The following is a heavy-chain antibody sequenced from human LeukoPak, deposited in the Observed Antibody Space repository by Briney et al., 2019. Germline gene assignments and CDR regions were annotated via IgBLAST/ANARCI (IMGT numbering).Heavy chain of an antibody. CDR3: AKATGTLGN. Sequence: PGGSLRLSCAASGVTFSSYEMNWVRQAPGKGLEWVSYISSSGSTIYYADSVKGRFTISRDNAKNSLYLQMNSLTAEDTAIYYCAKATGTLGNWGQGTLVTVSS. CDR2: ISSSGSTI. D-gene: IGHD1-1*01. V-gene: IGHV3-48*03. CDR1: GVTFSSYE. J-gene: IGHJ4*02.